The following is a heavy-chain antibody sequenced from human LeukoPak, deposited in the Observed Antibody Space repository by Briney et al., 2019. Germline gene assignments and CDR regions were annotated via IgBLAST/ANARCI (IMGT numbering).Heavy chain of an antibody. CDR1: GGSVSSGSYY. CDR3: ERDYYGSGSYD. CDR2: IYYSGST. V-gene: IGHV4-61*01. D-gene: IGHD3-10*01. J-gene: IGHJ4*02. Sequence: SETLSLTCTVSGGSVSSGSYYWSWIRQPPGKGLEWIGYIYYSGSTNYNPSLKSRVTISVDTSKNQFSLKLSSVTAADTAVYYCERDYYGSGSYDWGQGTLVTVSS.